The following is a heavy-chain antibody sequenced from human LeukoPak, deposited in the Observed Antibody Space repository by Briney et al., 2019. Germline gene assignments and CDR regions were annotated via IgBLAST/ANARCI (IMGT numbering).Heavy chain of an antibody. CDR1: GYIYTSYW. V-gene: IGHV5-51*01. J-gene: IGHJ4*02. CDR3: ARQPNPDFDY. Sequence: GESLKISCNSSGYIYTSYWIGWVRQMPGKGLEWMGIIYPGGSNTIYSPSFEGQVTISADKSISTAYLQWSSLRASDTAMYYCARQPNPDFDYWGQGTLVTVSS. CDR2: IYPGGSNT.